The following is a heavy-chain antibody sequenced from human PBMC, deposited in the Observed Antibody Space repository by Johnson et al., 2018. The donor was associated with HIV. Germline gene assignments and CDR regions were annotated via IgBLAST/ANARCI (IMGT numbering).Heavy chain of an antibody. CDR2: IHDDGSNK. CDR3: ARDIIAAAGISAFDI. CDR1: AFTFSSYA. V-gene: IGHV3-30*02. D-gene: IGHD6-13*01. Sequence: VHLVESGGGVVQPGGSLRLSCAASAFTFSSYAIHWVRQAPGKGLEWVAFIHDDGSNKYYADSVKGRFTISRDNAKNTLYLQMNSLRAEDTAVYYCARDIIAAAGISAFDIWGQGTMVTVSP. J-gene: IGHJ3*02.